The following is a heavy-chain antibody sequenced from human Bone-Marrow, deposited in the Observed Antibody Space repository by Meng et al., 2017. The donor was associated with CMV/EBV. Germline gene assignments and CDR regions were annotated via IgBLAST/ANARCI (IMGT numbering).Heavy chain of an antibody. CDR3: AREEAYRSHTEGYCTNGISYPGDGNWFDP. CDR2: ISAYNGNT. Sequence: ASVKVSCKASGYTFTSYGISWVRQAPGQGLEWMGWISAYNGNTNYAQKLQGRVTMTTDTSTSTAYMELRSLRSDDTAVYYCAREEAYRSHTEGYCTNGISYPGDGNWFDPWGQGTLVTVSS. J-gene: IGHJ5*02. D-gene: IGHD2-8*01. V-gene: IGHV1-18*01. CDR1: GYTFTSYG.